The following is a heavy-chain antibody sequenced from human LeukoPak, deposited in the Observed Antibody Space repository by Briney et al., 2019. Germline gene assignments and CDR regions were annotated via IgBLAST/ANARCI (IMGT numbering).Heavy chain of an antibody. V-gene: IGHV1-2*02. J-gene: IGHJ4*02. Sequence: ASVKVSCKASGYTFTGYYMHWVRQAPGQGLGGWGGINPKSGGTNYAQKFQGRVTMTRDTSISTAYMELSRLRSDDTAVYYCARGTQGYCSGGSCFEPSDYWGQGTLVTVSS. CDR1: GYTFTGYY. CDR2: INPKSGGT. D-gene: IGHD2-15*01. CDR3: ARGTQGYCSGGSCFEPSDY.